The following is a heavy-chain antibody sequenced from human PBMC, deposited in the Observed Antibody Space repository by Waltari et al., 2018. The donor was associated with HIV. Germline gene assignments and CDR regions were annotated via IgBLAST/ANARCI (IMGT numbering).Heavy chain of an antibody. CDR3: ARLPVPYYYYGMDV. CDR2: MNPNSGNT. V-gene: IGHV1-8*01. D-gene: IGHD3-10*02. J-gene: IGHJ6*02. CDR1: GYTFTSYD. Sequence: VQLVQSGAEVKKPGASVKVSCKASGYTFTSYDINWVRQATGQGLEWMGWMNPNSGNTGYAQKFQGRVTMTRNTSISTAYMELSSLRSEDTAVYYCARLPVPYYYYGMDVWGQGTTVTVSS.